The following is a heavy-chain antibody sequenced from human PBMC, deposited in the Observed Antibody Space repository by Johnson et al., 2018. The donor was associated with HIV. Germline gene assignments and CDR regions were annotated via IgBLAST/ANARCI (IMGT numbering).Heavy chain of an antibody. Sequence: QVQLVESGGGLVQPGGSLRLSCAASGFTFSDYYMTWIRQAPGKGLECVSYISSSGRTIYYADSVKGRFTISRDNSKNTLYLQMSSLRIEDTAVYYCAKVYCGGDCSFGGAAFNIWGQGTMVTVSS. D-gene: IGHD2-21*02. V-gene: IGHV3-11*04. CDR1: GFTFSDYY. J-gene: IGHJ3*02. CDR2: ISSSGRTI. CDR3: AKVYCGGDCSFGGAAFNI.